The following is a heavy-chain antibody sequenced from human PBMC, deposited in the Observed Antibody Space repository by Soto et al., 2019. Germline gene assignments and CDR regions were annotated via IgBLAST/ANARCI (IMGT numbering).Heavy chain of an antibody. V-gene: IGHV4-4*02. J-gene: IGHJ4*02. CDR1: GGSKTSDYW. D-gene: IGHD6-13*01. CDR2: IHQGGST. CDR3: ATCRWYVFDY. Sequence: NPSETLSLTCAVSGGSKTSDYWWSWVRQPPGKGLEWIGEIHQGGSTNYNPSLKSRVIMSVDTSKNQFSLTLTSVTAADTAVYYCATCRWYVFDYWGQRTQVTVSS.